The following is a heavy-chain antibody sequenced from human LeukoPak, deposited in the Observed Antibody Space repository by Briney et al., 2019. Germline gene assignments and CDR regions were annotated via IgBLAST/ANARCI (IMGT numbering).Heavy chain of an antibody. Sequence: PGGSLRLSCAASGFTVSSNYMSWVRQAPGKGLEWVSVIYSGGSTYYADSVKGRFTISRDNSKNTLYLQMNSLRAEDTAVYYCAKGHYGSGSYSPRGGWFDPWGQGTLVTVSS. CDR1: GFTVSSNY. D-gene: IGHD3-10*01. V-gene: IGHV3-53*01. CDR2: IYSGGST. CDR3: AKGHYGSGSYSPRGGWFDP. J-gene: IGHJ5*02.